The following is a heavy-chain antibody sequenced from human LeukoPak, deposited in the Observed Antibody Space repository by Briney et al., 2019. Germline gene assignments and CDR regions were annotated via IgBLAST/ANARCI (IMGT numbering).Heavy chain of an antibody. CDR3: ARRTKYYDILTGYYNGGFFDY. CDR2: IYHSGST. CDR1: GYSISSGYY. D-gene: IGHD3-9*01. Sequence: ETLSLTCNVSGYSISSGYYWGWIRQPPGKGLQWIGTIYHSGSTYYNPSLKSRVTISVDTSKNQFSLKLSSVTAADTAVYYCARRTKYYDILTGYYNGGFFDYWGQGTLVTVSS. V-gene: IGHV4-38-2*02. J-gene: IGHJ4*02.